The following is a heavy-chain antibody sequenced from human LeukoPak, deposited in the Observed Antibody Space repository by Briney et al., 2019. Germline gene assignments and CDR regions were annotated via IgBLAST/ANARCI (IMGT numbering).Heavy chain of an antibody. V-gene: IGHV3-66*01. Sequence: GGSLRLSCAASGFNVSSTYMTWVRQAPGKGQEWVSVIYSAGGTSYADSVKGRFTVSRDTSKNMIFLQMSSLRVEDTAVYYCARDRAFDNWGQGTLVTVSS. J-gene: IGHJ4*02. D-gene: IGHD5-24*01. CDR2: IYSAGGT. CDR1: GFNVSSTY. CDR3: ARDRAFDN.